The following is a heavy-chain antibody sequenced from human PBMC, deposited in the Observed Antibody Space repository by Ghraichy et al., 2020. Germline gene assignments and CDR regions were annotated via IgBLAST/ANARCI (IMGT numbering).Heavy chain of an antibody. CDR1: GYSFSDFY. J-gene: IGHJ5*02. D-gene: IGHD1-26*01. Sequence: GESLNISCAASGYSFSDFYMSWVRQAPGKGLEWISYLTSGTTTYYADSVKGRFTISRDNAKNLIYLQMNSLRAEDTALYYCVRAGGSYSLDLWGQGTLVTVSS. CDR3: VRAGGSYSLDL. V-gene: IGHV3-11*01. CDR2: LTSGTTT.